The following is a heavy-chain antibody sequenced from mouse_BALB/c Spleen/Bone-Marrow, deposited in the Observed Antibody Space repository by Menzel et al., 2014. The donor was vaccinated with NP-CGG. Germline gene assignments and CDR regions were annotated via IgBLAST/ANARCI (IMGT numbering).Heavy chain of an antibody. CDR2: IRNKAYGYTT. CDR1: GSTFTDYY. J-gene: IGHJ2*01. V-gene: IGHV7-3*02. Sequence: EVQVVESGGGLVQPGGSLRLSCATSGSTFTDYYMNWVRQPPGKALEWLAFIRNKAYGYTTEYSASVKGRFTISRDNSQNILYLQMNTLRAEDSATYYCARDMGGLLFDSWGQGTTLSVSS. CDR3: ARDMGGLLFDS. D-gene: IGHD1-1*01.